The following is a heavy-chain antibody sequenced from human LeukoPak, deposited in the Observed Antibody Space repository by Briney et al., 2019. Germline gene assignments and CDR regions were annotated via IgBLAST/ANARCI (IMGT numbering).Heavy chain of an antibody. J-gene: IGHJ4*02. Sequence: PGRSLRLSCVASGFIFSDHPFHWVRQSPDKGPEWVALIGSDGTKKYYADSVQGRFTVSRENSKNTLFLQMNTLRADDTAVYFCARQMTSTRLFDSWGQGTLVTVSS. CDR2: IGSDGTKK. D-gene: IGHD5/OR15-5a*01. CDR3: ARQMTSTRLFDS. CDR1: GFIFSDHP. V-gene: IGHV3-30*04.